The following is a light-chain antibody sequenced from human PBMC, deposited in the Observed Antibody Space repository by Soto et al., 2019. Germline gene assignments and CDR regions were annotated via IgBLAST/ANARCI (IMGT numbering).Light chain of an antibody. J-gene: IGKJ4*01. CDR2: GAT. CDR1: QSVSSN. Sequence: DIVMTQSPGTLSGSPGQRVTLSCRASQSVSSNLVWYQQKPGQAPRLLIYGATTRAIGIPARFSGSGSGTEFTLSISSLQSEDFAMYYCQQYNSWPRTFGGGTKVEIK. CDR3: QQYNSWPRT. V-gene: IGKV3-15*01.